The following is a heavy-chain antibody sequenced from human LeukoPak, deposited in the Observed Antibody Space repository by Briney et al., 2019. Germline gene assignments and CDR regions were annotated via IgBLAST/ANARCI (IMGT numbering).Heavy chain of an antibody. J-gene: IGHJ6*04. CDR2: INPSGGST. Sequence: ASVKGSCKASGYTFTSSYMHWVRQAPGQGLEWMGIINPSGGSTCYAQKFQGRVTMTRDTSTSTVYMELSSLRSEDTAVYYCARGAATYHCSSTSCYREIDGMDVWGKGTTVTVSS. CDR1: GYTFTSSY. V-gene: IGHV1-46*01. D-gene: IGHD2-2*01. CDR3: ARGAATYHCSSTSCYREIDGMDV.